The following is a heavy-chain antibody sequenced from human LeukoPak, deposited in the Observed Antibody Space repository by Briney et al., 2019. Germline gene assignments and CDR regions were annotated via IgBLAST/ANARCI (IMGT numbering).Heavy chain of an antibody. CDR2: ISTTGTTI. Sequence: GGSLRLSCAASGFTFSAYHINWVRQAPGKGLEWISYISTTGTTIHYADSVKGRFAISRDNAKGSLYLQMNSLRDEDTAVYYCARVWQDYSGVDYWGQGTLVTVSS. CDR3: ARVWQDYSGVDY. J-gene: IGHJ4*02. D-gene: IGHD2-21*01. V-gene: IGHV3-48*02. CDR1: GFTFSAYH.